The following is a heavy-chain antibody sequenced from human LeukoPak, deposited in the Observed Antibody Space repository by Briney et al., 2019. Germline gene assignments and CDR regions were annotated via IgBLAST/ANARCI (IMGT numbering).Heavy chain of an antibody. J-gene: IGHJ4*02. Sequence: GGSLRLSCAASGFTFSSYSMNWVRQGQGQGLEWVSSISSSSSYIYYADSVKGRFTISRDNAKNSLYLQMNSLRAEDTAVYYCAPVAAAAVPWGQGTLVTVSS. D-gene: IGHD6-13*01. CDR2: ISSSSSYI. CDR1: GFTFSSYS. V-gene: IGHV3-21*01. CDR3: APVAAAAVP.